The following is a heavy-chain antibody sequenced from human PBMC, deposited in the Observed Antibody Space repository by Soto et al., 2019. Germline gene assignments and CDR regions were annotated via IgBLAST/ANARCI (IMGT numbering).Heavy chain of an antibody. Sequence: EVQLLESGGGLVQPGGSLRLSCAASGFTFSSYGMSWVRQAPGKGLEWVSGMSGNGGRTNYADSVKGRFTISRDNSKNTLYLHMNRLRAEDTAVYYCAKGAMVRCSDPYYDYGMDLWGQGTTVTVSS. J-gene: IGHJ6*02. V-gene: IGHV3-23*01. CDR2: MSGNGGRT. D-gene: IGHD3-10*01. CDR3: AKGAMVRCSDPYYDYGMDL. CDR1: GFTFSSYG.